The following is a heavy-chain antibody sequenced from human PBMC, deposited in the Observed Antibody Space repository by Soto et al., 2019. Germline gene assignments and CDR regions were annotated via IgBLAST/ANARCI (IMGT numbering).Heavy chain of an antibody. V-gene: IGHV4-59*08. CDR2: IYYSGST. Sequence: SETLSLTCTFSGGSISSYYWSWIRQPPGKGLEWIGYIYYSGSTNYNPSLKSRVTISVDTSKNQFSLKLSSVTAADTAVYYCARHVINYYYYYMDVWGKGTTVTVSS. J-gene: IGHJ6*03. CDR3: ARHVINYYYYYMDV. CDR1: GGSISSYY.